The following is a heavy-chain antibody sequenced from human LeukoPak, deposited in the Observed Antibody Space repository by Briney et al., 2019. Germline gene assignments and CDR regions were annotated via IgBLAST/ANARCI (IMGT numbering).Heavy chain of an antibody. CDR2: ISGSGNRT. Sequence: GRSLKLSCAASGLTFSSNDMTWVRQGPGKGLEWVSSISGSGNRTYYADSVKGRFTISRDKSKNTLYLQMNSLGAEDTAVYYCAKGGGSWYFDYWGQGNLVTVSS. CDR1: GLTFSSND. V-gene: IGHV3-23*01. CDR3: AKGGGSWYFDY. J-gene: IGHJ4*02. D-gene: IGHD3-10*01.